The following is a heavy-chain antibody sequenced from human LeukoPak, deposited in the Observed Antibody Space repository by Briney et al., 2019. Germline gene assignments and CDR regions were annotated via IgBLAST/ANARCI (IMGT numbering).Heavy chain of an antibody. D-gene: IGHD6-13*01. CDR2: ISSSDFST. CDR1: GFTFSSYA. J-gene: IGHJ4*02. Sequence: PGGSLRLSCAASGFTFSSYAMTRVRQAPGKGLEWVSSISSSDFSTYYADSVKGRFTISRDNSKNTLYLQMNSLRAEDTALYYCAKVYSSSWYLFDYWGQGTLVTVSS. CDR3: AKVYSSSWYLFDY. V-gene: IGHV3-23*01.